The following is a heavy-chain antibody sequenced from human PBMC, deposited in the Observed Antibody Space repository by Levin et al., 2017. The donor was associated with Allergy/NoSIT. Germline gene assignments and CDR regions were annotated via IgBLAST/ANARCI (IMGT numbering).Heavy chain of an antibody. Sequence: ASVKVSCKASGYTFTSYDINWVRQATGQGLEWMGWMNPNSGNTGYAQKFQGRVTMTRNTSISTAYMELSSLRSEDTAVYYCARVYGDYDGVYYGMDVWGQGTTVTVSS. J-gene: IGHJ6*02. CDR2: MNPNSGNT. CDR1: GYTFTSYD. V-gene: IGHV1-8*01. CDR3: ARVYGDYDGVYYGMDV. D-gene: IGHD4-17*01.